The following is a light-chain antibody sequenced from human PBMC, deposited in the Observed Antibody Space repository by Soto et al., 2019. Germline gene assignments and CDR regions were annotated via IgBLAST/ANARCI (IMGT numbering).Light chain of an antibody. CDR1: QGVSSY. CDR3: QQRSNWPLT. CDR2: DAS. Sequence: EIVLTQSPATLSLSPGERATLSCRASQGVSSYLAWYQHKPGQAPRLLIYDASNRATGIPARFSGSGSGTGFTLTISSLEPEDFAVYYCQQRSNWPLTFGGGTKVDIK. J-gene: IGKJ4*01. V-gene: IGKV3-11*01.